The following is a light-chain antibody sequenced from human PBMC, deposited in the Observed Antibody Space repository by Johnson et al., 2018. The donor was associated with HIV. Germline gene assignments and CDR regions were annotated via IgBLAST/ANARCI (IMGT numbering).Light chain of an antibody. CDR1: SYNIGNNY. CDR3: GTWDSSLRVGF. J-gene: IGLJ1*01. Sequence: QSVLTQPPSVSAAPGQKVTISCSGSSYNIGNNYVSWYQQLPGTAPKLLIYDNNKRPSGIPDRFSGSKSGTSATLGITGLQTGDEAEYYCGTWDSSLRVGFFGTGTKVTCL. V-gene: IGLV1-51*01. CDR2: DNN.